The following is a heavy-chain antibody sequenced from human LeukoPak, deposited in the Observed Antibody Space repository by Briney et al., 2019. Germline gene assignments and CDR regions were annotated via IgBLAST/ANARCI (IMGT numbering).Heavy chain of an antibody. CDR2: IKSKTDGGTT. V-gene: IGHV3-15*01. D-gene: IGHD4-23*01. J-gene: IGHJ1*01. CDR3: AAGLGWVVGY. Sequence: PGGSLRLSCSASGLTFSDAWMSWVRQAPGKGLEWVGRIKSKTDGGTTYYAAPVKGRFTISRDDSKNTLYLQMNSLKTEDTGVYYCAAGLGWVVGYWGQGTLVTVSS. CDR1: GLTFSDAW.